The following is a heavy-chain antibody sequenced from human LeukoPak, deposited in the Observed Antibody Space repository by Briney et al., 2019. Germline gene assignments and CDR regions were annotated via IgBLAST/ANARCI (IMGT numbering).Heavy chain of an antibody. D-gene: IGHD3-10*01. CDR2: LNSSGGPT. V-gene: IGHV3-11*04. Sequence: PGGSLRLSCAASGFTFSDYYMSWFRQAPGKGLECISYLNSSGGPTYYADSVKGRFTISRDNAKNTLYLQMNSLRAEDTAVYYCARGAPMVRGVIPDYWGQGTLVTVSS. CDR3: ARGAPMVRGVIPDY. J-gene: IGHJ4*02. CDR1: GFTFSDYY.